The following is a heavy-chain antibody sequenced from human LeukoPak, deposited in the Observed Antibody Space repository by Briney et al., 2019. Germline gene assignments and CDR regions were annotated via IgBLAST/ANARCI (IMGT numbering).Heavy chain of an antibody. Sequence: GGSLRLSCAASGFTVSSSYMSWVRQAPGKGLEWVSTIYSGGTTYYADSVKGRFTISRDNSKNTLSLQMDSLRDEDTAVYYCARDGVAADTYHFLVFSSWGQGTLVTVSS. J-gene: IGHJ4*02. D-gene: IGHD2-15*01. V-gene: IGHV3-53*01. CDR1: GFTVSSSY. CDR2: IYSGGTT. CDR3: ARDGVAADTYHFLVFSS.